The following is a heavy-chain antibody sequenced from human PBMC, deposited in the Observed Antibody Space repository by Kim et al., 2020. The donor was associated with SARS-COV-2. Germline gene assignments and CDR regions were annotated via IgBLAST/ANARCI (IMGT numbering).Heavy chain of an antibody. D-gene: IGHD3-3*01. CDR1: GFVFRDYG. CDR2: IKYDGSEK. Sequence: GGSLRLSCGASGFVFRDYGMHWDRQAPGKGLEWVAFIKYDGSEKYYGEPVKGRFSISRDNSKNTLYLQMNSLRPEDTAVYYCAKCIDFWNGKDVWGQGTT. CDR3: AKCIDFWNGKDV. J-gene: IGHJ6*02. V-gene: IGHV3-30*02.